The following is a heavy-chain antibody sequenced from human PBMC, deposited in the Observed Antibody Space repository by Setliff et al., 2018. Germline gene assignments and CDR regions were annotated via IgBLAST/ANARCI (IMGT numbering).Heavy chain of an antibody. CDR2: IYSDGSST. CDR1: GFTFSNYA. D-gene: IGHD1-26*01. Sequence: GGSLRLSCAASGFTFSNYAMNWVRQAPGKGLEWVSVIYSDGSSTYYGDSVKGRFTISRDNPQNTLYLQMNSLRAEDTAVYYCAKDRPQGVDYWGQGTLVTVSS. CDR3: AKDRPQGVDY. J-gene: IGHJ4*02. V-gene: IGHV3-23*03.